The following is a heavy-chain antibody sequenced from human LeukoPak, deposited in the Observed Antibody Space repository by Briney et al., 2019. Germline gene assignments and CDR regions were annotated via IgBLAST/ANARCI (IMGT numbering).Heavy chain of an antibody. J-gene: IGHJ6*02. CDR2: IYYSGST. D-gene: IGHD3-10*01. V-gene: IGHV4-30-4*01. CDR1: GGSISSGDYY. Sequence: TSETLSLTCTVSGGSISSGDYYWSWIRQPPGKGLEWIGYIYYSGSTYYNPSLKSRVTISVDTSKNQFSLKLSSVTAADTAVYYCARGEVLLWPLLVDGMDVWGQGTTVTVSS. CDR3: ARGEVLLWPLLVDGMDV.